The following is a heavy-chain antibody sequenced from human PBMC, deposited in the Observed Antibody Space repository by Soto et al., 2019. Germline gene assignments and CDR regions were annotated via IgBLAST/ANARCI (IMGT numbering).Heavy chain of an antibody. CDR3: TRDASRDSSARGWFDP. D-gene: IGHD6-13*01. J-gene: IGHJ5*02. CDR1: GFTFRSFT. V-gene: IGHV3-21*01. CDR2: ISSNSAYI. Sequence: GGSLRVSCAASGFTFRSFTMNWVRQAPGKRLEWVSTISSNSAYIYYTDALRGRFTISRDNAKNSLHLQMNSLRAEDTAVYYCTRDASRDSSARGWFDPWGPGTLVTVSS.